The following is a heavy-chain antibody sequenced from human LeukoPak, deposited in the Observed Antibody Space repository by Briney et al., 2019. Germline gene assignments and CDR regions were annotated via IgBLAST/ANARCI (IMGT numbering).Heavy chain of an antibody. Sequence: ASVKVSCKASGYTFTSYDISWVRQAPGQGLEWMGWICTYNDNTHFAQKLQGRVTMTTDTSTSTAYMELKSLSSDDTAVYYCARIQSRIIAARPGNPAFDYWGRGTLVTVSS. CDR1: GYTFTSYD. D-gene: IGHD6-6*01. V-gene: IGHV1-18*01. J-gene: IGHJ4*02. CDR2: ICTYNDNT. CDR3: ARIQSRIIAARPGNPAFDY.